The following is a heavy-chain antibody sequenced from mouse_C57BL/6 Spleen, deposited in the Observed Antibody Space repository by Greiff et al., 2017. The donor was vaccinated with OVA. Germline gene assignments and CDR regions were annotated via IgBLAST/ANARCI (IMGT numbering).Heavy chain of an antibody. Sequence: EVQLVESGGGLVKPGGSLKLSCAASGFTFSDYGMHWVRQAPERGLEWVAYISSGSSTIYYADTVKGRFTITRDNAKNTLFLQMTSLRSEDTAMYYCARRYYGSSLYWYFDVWGTGTTVTVSS. CDR2: ISSGSSTI. CDR3: ARRYYGSSLYWYFDV. CDR1: GFTFSDYG. J-gene: IGHJ1*03. V-gene: IGHV5-17*01. D-gene: IGHD1-1*01.